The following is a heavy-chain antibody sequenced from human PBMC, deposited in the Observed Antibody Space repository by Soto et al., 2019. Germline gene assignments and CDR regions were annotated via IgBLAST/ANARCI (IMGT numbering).Heavy chain of an antibody. CDR3: ARDYYDLPWFDP. Sequence: SVKVSCKASGGTFSSYRINWVRQAPGQGLEWVGGIVPIYRTADYAQKFQGRVTITADKSTSTAYMELRSLRSDDTAVYYCARDYYDLPWFDPWGQGTLVSVSS. CDR2: IVPIYRTA. J-gene: IGHJ5*02. CDR1: GGTFSSYR. D-gene: IGHD3-22*01. V-gene: IGHV1-69*06.